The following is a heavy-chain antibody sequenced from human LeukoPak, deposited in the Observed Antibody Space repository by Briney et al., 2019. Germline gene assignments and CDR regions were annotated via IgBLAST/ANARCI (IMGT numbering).Heavy chain of an antibody. CDR1: GGTFSSYA. CDR2: IIPIFGIA. Sequence: SVKVSCKASGGTFSSYAISWVRQAPGQGLEWMGGIIPIFGIANYAQKFQGRVTITADESTSTAYMELSSLRSEDTAVYYCARTIHSNYYGSGSNAFDIWGQGTMVTVSS. J-gene: IGHJ3*02. CDR3: ARTIHSNYYGSGSNAFDI. D-gene: IGHD3-10*01. V-gene: IGHV1-69*13.